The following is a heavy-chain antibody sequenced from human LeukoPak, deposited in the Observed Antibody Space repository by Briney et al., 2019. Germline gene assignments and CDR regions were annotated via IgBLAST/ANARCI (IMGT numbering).Heavy chain of an antibody. CDR2: ISYDGSNK. J-gene: IGHJ4*02. CDR1: GFTFSSYG. Sequence: GRSLRLSCAASGFTFSSYGMHWVRQAPGEGLEWVAVISYDGSNKYYADSVKGRFTISRDNSKNTLYLQMNSLRAEDTAVYYCAKAVGYSYGLYFDYWGQGTLVTVSS. V-gene: IGHV3-30*18. D-gene: IGHD5-18*01. CDR3: AKAVGYSYGLYFDY.